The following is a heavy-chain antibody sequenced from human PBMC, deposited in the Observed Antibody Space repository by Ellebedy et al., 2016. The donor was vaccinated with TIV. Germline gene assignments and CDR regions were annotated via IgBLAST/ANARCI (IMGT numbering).Heavy chain of an antibody. V-gene: IGHV4-61*08. CDR3: ARDSPPYYNTRGFDY. Sequence: SETLSLTCTVSGDFVTSGAYYWSWIRQPPGKGLEWIGYILYSGGTHSNPSLMSRVTISVDTSKTQFSLNLSSVTAADTAVYYCARDSPPYYNTRGFDYWGQGILVTVSS. J-gene: IGHJ4*02. D-gene: IGHD3-10*01. CDR2: ILYSGGT. CDR1: GDFVTSGAYY.